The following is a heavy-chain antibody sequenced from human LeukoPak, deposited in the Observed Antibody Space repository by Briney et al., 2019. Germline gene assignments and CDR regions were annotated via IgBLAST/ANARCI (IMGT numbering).Heavy chain of an antibody. Sequence: GGSLRLSCAASGFTFSSYEMNWVRRAPGKGLEGVSYISSSGSTIYYADSVKGRFTISRDNAKNSLYLQMNSLRAEDTAVYYCARGGIGYCSSTSCYGFDYWGQGTLVTVSS. CDR3: ARGGIGYCSSTSCYGFDY. D-gene: IGHD2-2*01. J-gene: IGHJ4*02. V-gene: IGHV3-48*03. CDR2: ISSSGSTI. CDR1: GFTFSSYE.